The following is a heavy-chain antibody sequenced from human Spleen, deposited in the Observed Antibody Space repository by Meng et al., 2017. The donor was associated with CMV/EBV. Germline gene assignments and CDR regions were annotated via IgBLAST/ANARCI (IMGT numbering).Heavy chain of an antibody. D-gene: IGHD2-2*01. Sequence: GSLRLSCTVSNGSLSSFFWSWIRQPPGKGLEWIGYIHYSGGTNYHPSLKSRVTISLETSENQFSLKLRSVTAADTAVYYCATLGCYCSSTSCYRGGYFDYWGQGTLVTVSS. J-gene: IGHJ4*02. V-gene: IGHV4-59*01. CDR1: NGSLSSFF. CDR2: IHYSGGT. CDR3: ATLGCYCSSTSCYRGGYFDY.